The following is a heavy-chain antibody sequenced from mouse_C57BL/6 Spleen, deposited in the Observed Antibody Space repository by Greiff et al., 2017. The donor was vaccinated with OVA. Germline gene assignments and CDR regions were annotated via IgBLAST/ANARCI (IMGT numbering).Heavy chain of an antibody. V-gene: IGHV5-4*01. Sequence: DVHLVESGGGLVKPGGSLKLSCAASGFTFSSYAMSWVRQTPEKRLEWVATISDGGSYTYYPDNVKGRFTISRDNAKNNLYLQMSHLKSEDTAMYYCARDRDYYGSWFAYWGQGTLVTVSA. D-gene: IGHD1-1*01. J-gene: IGHJ3*01. CDR3: ARDRDYYGSWFAY. CDR1: GFTFSSYA. CDR2: ISDGGSYT.